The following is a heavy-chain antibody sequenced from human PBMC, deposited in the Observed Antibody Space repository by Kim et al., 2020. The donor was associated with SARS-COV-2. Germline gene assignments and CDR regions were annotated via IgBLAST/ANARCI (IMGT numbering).Heavy chain of an antibody. J-gene: IGHJ3*02. Sequence: GGSLRLSCAASGFTVSNNYMSWVRQAPGKGLEWVSVIYSGGSTDYTDSVRGRFTGSRDKSKNMVYLQMNSLGAEDTAVYYCASENLYYDSSGYNSGSFDIWGQGTMVTVSS. CDR1: GFTVSNNY. CDR2: IYSGGST. D-gene: IGHD3-22*01. CDR3: ASENLYYDSSGYNSGSFDI. V-gene: IGHV3-66*01.